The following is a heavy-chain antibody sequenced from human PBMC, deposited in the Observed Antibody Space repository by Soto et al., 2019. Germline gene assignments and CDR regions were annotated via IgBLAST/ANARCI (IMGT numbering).Heavy chain of an antibody. CDR3: AKDISSDVLLWFGESDAFDI. J-gene: IGHJ3*02. Sequence: ESGGGVVQPGRSLRLSCAASGFTFSSYGMHWVRQAPGKGLEWVAVISYDGSNKYYADSVKGRFTISRDNSKNTLYLQMNSLRAEDTAVYYCAKDISSDVLLWFGESDAFDIWGQGTMVTVSS. CDR1: GFTFSSYG. CDR2: ISYDGSNK. V-gene: IGHV3-30*18. D-gene: IGHD3-10*01.